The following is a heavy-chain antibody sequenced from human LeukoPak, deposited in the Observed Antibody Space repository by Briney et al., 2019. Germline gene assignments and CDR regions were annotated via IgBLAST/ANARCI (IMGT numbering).Heavy chain of an antibody. V-gene: IGHV4-59*12. Sequence: PSETLSLTCTVSGGSISSYYWSWIRQPPGKGLEWIGCIYYSGSTNYNPSLKSRVTISVDTSKNQFSLKLSSVTAADTAVYYCARIPSPSGSYYKGDIRENWFDPWGQGTLVTVSS. J-gene: IGHJ5*02. CDR2: IYYSGST. CDR3: ARIPSPSGSYYKGDIRENWFDP. D-gene: IGHD3-10*01. CDR1: GGSISSYY.